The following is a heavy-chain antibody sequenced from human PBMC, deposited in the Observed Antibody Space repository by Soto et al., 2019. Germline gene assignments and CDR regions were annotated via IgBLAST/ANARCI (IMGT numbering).Heavy chain of an antibody. CDR2: INPNNGGT. Sequence: ASVKVSCKSSGYTFTGYYIHWVLQSPGQGLDWMGWINPNNGGTKFAQNFQGWVILTSDTSINTVYMEMTRLRSDDTAVYFCVRGEAGYYYYGLDVWGQGTTVTVSS. V-gene: IGHV1-2*04. CDR3: VRGEAGYYYYGLDV. J-gene: IGHJ6*02. CDR1: GYTFTGYY. D-gene: IGHD2-21*01.